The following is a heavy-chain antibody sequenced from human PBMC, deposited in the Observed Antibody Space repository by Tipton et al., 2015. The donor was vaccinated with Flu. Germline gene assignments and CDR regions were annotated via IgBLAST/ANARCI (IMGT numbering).Heavy chain of an antibody. CDR3: ARGPLPDSNWYNGMDV. CDR1: GFTVSTNY. V-gene: IGHV3-53*01. CDR2: IYSTGKT. D-gene: IGHD6-13*01. Sequence: VQLVQSGGGLVQPGGSLRLACAVSGFTVSTNYMNWVRQAPGEGLEWVSVIYSTGKTHYRDSVKGRFTISRDNAKNSLYLQMSSLRAGDTAVYYCARGPLPDSNWYNGMDVWGQGTTVTVSS. J-gene: IGHJ6*02.